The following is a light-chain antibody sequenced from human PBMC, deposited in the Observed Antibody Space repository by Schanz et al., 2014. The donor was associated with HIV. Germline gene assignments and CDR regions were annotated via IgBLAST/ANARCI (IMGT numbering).Light chain of an antibody. J-gene: IGKJ4*01. CDR2: GAS. CDR1: QSVTSNY. V-gene: IGKV3D-20*02. Sequence: EIVLTQSPGTLSLSPGERATLSCRASQSVTSNYLAWYQQKPGQAPRLLIYGASRRASGIPDRFSGSGSGTDFTLSISRLEPEDFAVYYCQQRSNWPPTFGGGTKVEIK. CDR3: QQRSNWPPT.